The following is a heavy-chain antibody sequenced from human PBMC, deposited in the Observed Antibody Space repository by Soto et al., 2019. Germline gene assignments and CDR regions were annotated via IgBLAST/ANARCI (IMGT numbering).Heavy chain of an antibody. D-gene: IGHD2-21*01. CDR1: GYTFTNYG. J-gene: IGHJ6*02. Sequence: QVQLVQSGAEVKKPGASVKVSCKASGYTFTNYGINWVRQAPGQGLEWMGWINVYNGNTNYAQSLQGRVTMTTDTSTNTAYMELRSLRSEDTAVYYSARDPLIVEVSSDYGMDVWGQGTTVTVSS. V-gene: IGHV1-18*01. CDR2: INVYNGNT. CDR3: ARDPLIVEVSSDYGMDV.